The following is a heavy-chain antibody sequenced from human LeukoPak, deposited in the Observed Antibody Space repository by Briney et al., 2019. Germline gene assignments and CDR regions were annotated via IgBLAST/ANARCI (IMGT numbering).Heavy chain of an antibody. Sequence: ASVKVSWKASGYTFTRYDINWVRQATGQELEWVGWMNPNSGNTGYAQKFQGRVTMTRNTSISTAYMELSSLRSEDTAVYYCARSKFSVVPAAIREENWFDPWGQGTLVTVSS. V-gene: IGHV1-8*01. CDR2: MNPNSGNT. D-gene: IGHD2-2*02. J-gene: IGHJ5*02. CDR1: GYTFTRYD. CDR3: ARSKFSVVPAAIREENWFDP.